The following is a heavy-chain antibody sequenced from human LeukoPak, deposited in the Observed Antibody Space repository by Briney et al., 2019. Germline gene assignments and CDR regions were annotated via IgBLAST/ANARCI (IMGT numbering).Heavy chain of an antibody. CDR1: GFIVSSDY. J-gene: IGHJ4*02. D-gene: IGHD3-22*01. CDR2: IYSGGST. V-gene: IGHV3-53*01. Sequence: GGSLRLSCAVSGFIVSSDYMSWVRQAPGKGLEWVSTIYSGGSTYYADSVKGRFTISRDNSKDTLYLQMNSLRAEDTAVYYCAKVGTMIVVVISWGQGTLVTVSS. CDR3: AKVGTMIVVVIS.